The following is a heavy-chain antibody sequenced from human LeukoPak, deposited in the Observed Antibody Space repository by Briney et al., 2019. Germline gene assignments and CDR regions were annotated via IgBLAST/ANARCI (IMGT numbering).Heavy chain of an antibody. V-gene: IGHV4-39*07. CDR2: IFYSGST. CDR1: SGSISTSNYY. D-gene: IGHD6-19*01. Sequence: PSETLSLTCTVSSGSISTSNYYWGWVRQPPGKALEWIGNIFYSGSTYYSPSLKSRVTISLDTSRNQFSLKLNSVAAADTAVYYCARGFGYSSGWYRRAYYYYMDVWGKGTTVTVSS. CDR3: ARGFGYSSGWYRRAYYYYMDV. J-gene: IGHJ6*03.